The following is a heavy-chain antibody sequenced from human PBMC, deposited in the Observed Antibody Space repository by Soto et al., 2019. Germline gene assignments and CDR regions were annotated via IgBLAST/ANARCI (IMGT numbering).Heavy chain of an antibody. Sequence: ASVKVSCKASGYTFTSYDINWVRQATGQGLEWMGWMNPNSGNTGYAQKFQGRVTMTRNTSISTAYMELSSLRSEDTAVYYCARRDYFVWEIYFYNNHYRDVGDKGT. CDR1: GYTFTSYD. V-gene: IGHV1-8*01. CDR2: MNPNSGNT. CDR3: ARRDYFVWEIYFYNNHYRDV. D-gene: IGHD3-16*01. J-gene: IGHJ6*03.